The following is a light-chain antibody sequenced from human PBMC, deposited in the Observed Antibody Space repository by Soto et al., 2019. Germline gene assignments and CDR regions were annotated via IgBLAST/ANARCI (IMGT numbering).Light chain of an antibody. J-gene: IGKJ5*01. Sequence: EIVLTQSPATLSLSPGERVNLSCRASQSVSDYLAWYQQKPGQAPRLLIYDASNRATGIPPRFGGSGSGTDFTLTISSLEPEDFAVYYCQQRSNWPITFGQGTRLEIK. CDR1: QSVSDY. CDR3: QQRSNWPIT. CDR2: DAS. V-gene: IGKV3-11*01.